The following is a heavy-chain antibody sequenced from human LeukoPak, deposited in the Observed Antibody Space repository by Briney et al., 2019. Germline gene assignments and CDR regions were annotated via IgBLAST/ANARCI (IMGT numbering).Heavy chain of an antibody. D-gene: IGHD3-3*01. CDR2: IKGKTAAGAP. J-gene: IGHJ4*02. CDR1: GFTFTSAW. CDR3: ITGDYDFWSGFYSPNHYFDY. V-gene: IGHV3-15*01. Sequence: GGSLRLSCAASGFTFTSAWMSWVRQAPGKGLEWVGRIKGKTAAGAPDYVASVKGRFTISRDDLKNTLFLQMNSLKTEDTAVYYCITGDYDFWSGFYSPNHYFDYWGQGTLVTVSS.